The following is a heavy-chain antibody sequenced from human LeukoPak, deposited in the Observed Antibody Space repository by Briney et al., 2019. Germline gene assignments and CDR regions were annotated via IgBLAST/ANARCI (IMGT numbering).Heavy chain of an antibody. V-gene: IGHV3-48*01. Sequence: GGSLRLSCAASGFTFSSYSMNWVRQAPGKGLEWVSYISSSSSTIYYADSVKGRFTISRDNAKNSLYLQMNGLRAEDTAVYYCARDPIAAAGTLDYWGQGTLVTVSS. CDR2: ISSSSSTI. D-gene: IGHD6-13*01. CDR1: GFTFSSYS. J-gene: IGHJ4*02. CDR3: ARDPIAAAGTLDY.